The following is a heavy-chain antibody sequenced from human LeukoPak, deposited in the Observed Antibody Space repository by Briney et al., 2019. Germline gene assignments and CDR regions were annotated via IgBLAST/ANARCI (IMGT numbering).Heavy chain of an antibody. CDR2: IFHSGST. CDR1: GYSISSGDY. Sequence: SETLSLTCAVSGYSISSGDYWGWIRQSPGKGLEWIGNIFHSGSTYHNPSLKSRVTISVDTSKNEFSLKLSSVTAAGTAVYYCARGIYYLIEYWGQGTLVTVSS. V-gene: IGHV4-38-2*01. D-gene: IGHD3-10*01. CDR3: ARGIYYLIEY. J-gene: IGHJ4*02.